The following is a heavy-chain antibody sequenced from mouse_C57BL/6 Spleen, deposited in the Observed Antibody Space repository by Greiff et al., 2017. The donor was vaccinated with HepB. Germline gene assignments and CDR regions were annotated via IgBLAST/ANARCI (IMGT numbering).Heavy chain of an antibody. D-gene: IGHD2-4*01. CDR3: ARDYYDYDEDAMDY. Sequence: EVQLVESGGGLVKPGGSLKLSCAASGFTFSDYGMHWVRQAPEKGLEWVAYISSGSSTIYYADTVKGRFTISRDNAKNTLFLQMTSLRSEDTAMYYCARDYYDYDEDAMDYWGQGTSVTVSS. V-gene: IGHV5-17*01. J-gene: IGHJ4*01. CDR1: GFTFSDYG. CDR2: ISSGSSTI.